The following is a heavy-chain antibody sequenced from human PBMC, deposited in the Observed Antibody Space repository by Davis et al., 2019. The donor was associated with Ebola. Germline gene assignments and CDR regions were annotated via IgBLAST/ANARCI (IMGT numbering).Heavy chain of an antibody. CDR3: ARKGWGGGKYNGLDV. V-gene: IGHV3-30*02. CDR1: GFSFSTYG. Sequence: GESLKISCAASGFSFSTYGMHWVRQAPGKGLEWVTGIRFDGNNERYADSVKGRFTISRDNSKNTLYLQMNSLRAEDTAVYYCARKGWGGGKYNGLDVWGQGTTVTVSS. J-gene: IGHJ6*02. CDR2: IRFDGNNE. D-gene: IGHD3-16*01.